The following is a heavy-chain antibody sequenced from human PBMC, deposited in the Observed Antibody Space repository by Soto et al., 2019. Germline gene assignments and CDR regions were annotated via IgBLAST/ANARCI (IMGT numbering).Heavy chain of an antibody. J-gene: IGHJ4*02. CDR3: ARVTGCSGDCYSYYFDY. V-gene: IGHV1-2*04. Sequence: ASVKVSCKASGYTFTGYYMHWVRQAPGQGLEWMGWIDPNSGGTNYAQNFQGWVTMTRDTSITTAYMELSRLRSDDTAVYYCARVTGCSGDCYSYYFDYWGQGTLVTVSS. D-gene: IGHD2-21*02. CDR2: IDPNSGGT. CDR1: GYTFTGYY.